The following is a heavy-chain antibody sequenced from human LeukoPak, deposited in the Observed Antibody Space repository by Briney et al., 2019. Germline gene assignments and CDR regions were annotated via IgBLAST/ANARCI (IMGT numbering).Heavy chain of an antibody. J-gene: IGHJ6*02. Sequence: PGGSLRLSCTPSGFTFSNYAMNWVRQAPGEGLEWVSGIGSSGGDTYYADSVKGRFTISRDNSKNMLYLQMNSLRADDTALYYCAKYLMAKGPPYALDVWGQGTKVTVSS. V-gene: IGHV3-23*01. CDR1: GFTFSNYA. D-gene: IGHD2-8*01. CDR2: IGSSGGDT. CDR3: AKYLMAKGPPYALDV.